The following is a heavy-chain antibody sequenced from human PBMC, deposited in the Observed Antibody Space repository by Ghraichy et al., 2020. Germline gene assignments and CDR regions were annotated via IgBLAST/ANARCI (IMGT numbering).Heavy chain of an antibody. Sequence: GESLNISCKGSGYSFTSYWIGWVRQMPGKGLEWMGIIYPGDSDTRYSPSFQGQVTITADKSISPAYLQWSSLKASDTAMYYCARHFPAAGNDYWGQGTLVTVSS. CDR1: GYSFTSYW. D-gene: IGHD6-19*01. CDR2: IYPGDSDT. V-gene: IGHV5-51*01. J-gene: IGHJ4*02. CDR3: ARHFPAAGNDY.